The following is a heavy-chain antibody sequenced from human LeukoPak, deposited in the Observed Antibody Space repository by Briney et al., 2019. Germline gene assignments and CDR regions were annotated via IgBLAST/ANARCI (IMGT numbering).Heavy chain of an antibody. J-gene: IGHJ4*02. V-gene: IGHV3-23*01. CDR2: ISGSSGRT. D-gene: IGHD3-9*01. Sequence: GGSLRLSCAASGFTFSSYAMSWVRQAPGKGLKWVSSISGSSGRTYYADSVKGRFTISRDNSKNTLYLQMNSLRAEDTAVYYCAEAARVDSTDYWGQGTLVTVSS. CDR1: GFTFSSYA. CDR3: AEAARVDSTDY.